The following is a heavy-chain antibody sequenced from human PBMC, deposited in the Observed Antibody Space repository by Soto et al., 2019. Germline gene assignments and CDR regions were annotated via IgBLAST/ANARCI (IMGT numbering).Heavy chain of an antibody. CDR3: ARDQEDLGEPYGMDV. CDR2: ISAYNGNT. CDR1: GYTFTSYG. D-gene: IGHD3-16*01. Sequence: ASVKVSCKASGYTFTSYGISWVRQAPGQGLEWMGWISAYNGNTNYAQKLQGRVTMTTDTSTSTAYMELRSLRSDDTAVYYCARDQEDLGEPYGMDVWGQGTTVTVSS. J-gene: IGHJ6*02. V-gene: IGHV1-18*01.